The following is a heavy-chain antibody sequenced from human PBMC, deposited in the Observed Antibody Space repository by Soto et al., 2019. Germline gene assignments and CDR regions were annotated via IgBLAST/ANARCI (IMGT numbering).Heavy chain of an antibody. CDR1: GFSLNTGGLG. CDR2: IYWDNDK. J-gene: IGHJ6*02. D-gene: IGHD2-21*02. V-gene: IGHV2-5*02. CDR3: VHSRCGGDCLQSYSSHYYYGMDV. Sequence: QITLKESGPTLVKPTQTLTLTCTFSGFSLNTGGLGVGWIRQPPGKALEWLALIYWDNDKRYSPSLMSRLTITKDTSKNQVVLTMNNMDPVDAATYYCVHSRCGGDCLQSYSSHYYYGMDVWGQGTTVTVSS.